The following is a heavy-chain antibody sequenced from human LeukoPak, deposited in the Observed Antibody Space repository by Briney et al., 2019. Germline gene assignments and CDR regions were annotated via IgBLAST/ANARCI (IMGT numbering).Heavy chain of an antibody. CDR3: AKDPGGY. J-gene: IGHJ4*02. Sequence: GGSLRLSCAASGFTFSSYGMHWVRQAPGKGLEWVAVISYDGSNKYYADSVKGRFTISRDNSKNTLYLQMNSLRAEDTAVYYCAKDPGGYWGQGTLSPSPQ. CDR2: ISYDGSNK. D-gene: IGHD3-16*01. V-gene: IGHV3-30*18. CDR1: GFTFSSYG.